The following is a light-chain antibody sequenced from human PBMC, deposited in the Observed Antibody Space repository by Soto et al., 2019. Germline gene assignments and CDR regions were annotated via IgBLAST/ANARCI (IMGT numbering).Light chain of an antibody. Sequence: EIVLTQSPGTLSLSPGERVTLSCRASQSVSSNYLAWYQQKPGQAPRLLIYSASSRATGIPDRFSGSGSGTDFTLTINRLEPEDVAVYYCQRYGGSPRVTFGGGTKVEIK. J-gene: IGKJ4*01. CDR2: SAS. V-gene: IGKV3-20*01. CDR3: QRYGGSPRVT. CDR1: QSVSSNY.